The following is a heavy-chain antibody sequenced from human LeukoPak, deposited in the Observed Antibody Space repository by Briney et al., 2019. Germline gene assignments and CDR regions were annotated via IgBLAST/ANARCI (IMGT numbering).Heavy chain of an antibody. CDR2: ISNTGGIT. CDR1: GFAFSNYA. J-gene: IGHJ4*02. D-gene: IGHD4-17*01. V-gene: IGHV3-23*01. CDR3: ANGQVTTLDY. Sequence: GGSLRLSCAASGFAFSNYAINWVRQAPGKGLEWVAAISNTGGITLYADSAKGRFSISRDNSRSTLYLQIYSLRAEDTAVYYCANGQVTTLDYWGQGTLVTVSS.